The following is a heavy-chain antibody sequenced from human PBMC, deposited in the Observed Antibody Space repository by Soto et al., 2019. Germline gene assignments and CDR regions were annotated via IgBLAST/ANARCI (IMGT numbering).Heavy chain of an antibody. CDR2: IYYRGNA. CDR1: DDSINSDKYY. V-gene: IGHV4-39*01. Sequence: PSETLSLTCSVSDDSINSDKYYWGWIRQPPGKGLEWIGSIYYRGNAYYNPSLQTRVTISLDKSKSQFSLKLNSVTAADSAVYFCAILEGLATISYYFDFWGPGALVTVSS. D-gene: IGHD3-9*01. CDR3: AILEGLATISYYFDF. J-gene: IGHJ4*02.